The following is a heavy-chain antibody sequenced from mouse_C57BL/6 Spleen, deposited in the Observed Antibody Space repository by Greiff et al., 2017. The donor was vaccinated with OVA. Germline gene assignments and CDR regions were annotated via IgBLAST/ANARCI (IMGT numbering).Heavy chain of an antibody. CDR1: GYAFSSYW. Sequence: VQLQQSGAELVKPGASVKISCKASGYAFSSYWMNWVKQRPGKGLEWIGQIYPGDGDTNYNGKFKGKATLTADKSSSTAYMQLSSLTSEDSAVYFCARSGAIYDGYYMDYWGQGTTLTVSS. D-gene: IGHD2-3*01. CDR3: ARSGAIYDGYYMDY. J-gene: IGHJ2*01. CDR2: IYPGDGDT. V-gene: IGHV1-80*01.